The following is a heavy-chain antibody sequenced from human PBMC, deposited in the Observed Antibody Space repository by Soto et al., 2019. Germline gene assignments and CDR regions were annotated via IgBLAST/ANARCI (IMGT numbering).Heavy chain of an antibody. CDR2: IVGGNGKT. V-gene: IGHV1-3*05. CDR1: GLTFSKYA. D-gene: IGHD1-26*01. Sequence: QVQLVQSGAQEKKPGASVKVSCQTSGLTFSKYAIHWVRQAPGQKFAWMGWIVGGNGKTRYSQTLEDRLTITRDTAATTVYMELASLRSEDTAIYFCAVGETGAFDYWGQGTLVSVSS. CDR3: AVGETGAFDY. J-gene: IGHJ4*02.